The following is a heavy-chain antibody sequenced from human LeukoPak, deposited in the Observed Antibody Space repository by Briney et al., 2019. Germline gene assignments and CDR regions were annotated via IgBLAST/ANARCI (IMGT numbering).Heavy chain of an antibody. CDR3: ARDSYKDIVVVPADYYYYYYYMDV. CDR1: GGTFSSYA. Sequence: GASVKVSCKASGGTFSSYAISWVRQAPGQGLEWMGGIIPIFGTANYAQKFQGRVTITADESTSTAYMELSRLRSDDTAVYYCARDSYKDIVVVPADYYYYYYYMDVWGKGTTVTISS. D-gene: IGHD2-2*01. CDR2: IIPIFGTA. V-gene: IGHV1-69*13. J-gene: IGHJ6*03.